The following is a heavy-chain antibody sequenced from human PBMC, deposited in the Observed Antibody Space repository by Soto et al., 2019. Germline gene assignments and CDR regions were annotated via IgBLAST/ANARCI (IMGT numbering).Heavy chain of an antibody. Sequence: EVQLVESGGGLVQPGESLRLSCAASGFTFSYYWMHWVRQAPGKGLVWVSRIHSDGSSTTYADSVKGRFSISRDNARNTVYLQMHSLRAEETAAYYCARGDRGAFDLWGQGTVLTVSS. J-gene: IGHJ3*01. CDR2: IHSDGSST. D-gene: IGHD1-26*01. V-gene: IGHV3-74*01. CDR1: GFTFSYYW. CDR3: ARGDRGAFDL.